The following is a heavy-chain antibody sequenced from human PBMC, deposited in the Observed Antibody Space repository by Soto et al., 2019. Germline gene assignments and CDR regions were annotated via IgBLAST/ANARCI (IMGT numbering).Heavy chain of an antibody. D-gene: IGHD3-10*01. CDR3: ARDLSLVLWFGEAPTLGMDG. Sequence: GGSLRLSCAASGFTFSSYAMHWVRQAPGKGLEWVAVISYDGSNKYYADSVKGRFTISRDNSKNTLYLQMNSLRAEDTAVYYCARDLSLVLWFGEAPTLGMDGWGQGTKVTVSS. CDR1: GFTFSSYA. V-gene: IGHV3-30-3*01. J-gene: IGHJ6*02. CDR2: ISYDGSNK.